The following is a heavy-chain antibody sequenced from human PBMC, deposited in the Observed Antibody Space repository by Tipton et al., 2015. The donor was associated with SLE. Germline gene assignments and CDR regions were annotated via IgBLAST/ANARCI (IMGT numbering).Heavy chain of an antibody. CDR3: ARGYYFDY. Sequence: TLSLTCAVSNGSISSGAYSWSWIRQPPGKGLEWIGYIYHSGSTYYNPSLKSRVTISVDRSNNQFSLKLSSVTAADTAVYYCARGYYFDYWGQGTLVTVSS. V-gene: IGHV4-30-2*01. CDR2: IYHSGST. CDR1: NGSISSGAYS. J-gene: IGHJ4*02.